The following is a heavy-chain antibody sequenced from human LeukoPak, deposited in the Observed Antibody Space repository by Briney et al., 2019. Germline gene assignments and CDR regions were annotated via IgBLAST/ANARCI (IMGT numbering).Heavy chain of an antibody. CDR2: ISAYNGNT. CDR1: GYTFTSYG. CDR3: ASVQLWPDYDAFDI. D-gene: IGHD5-18*01. J-gene: IGHJ3*02. Sequence: VASVKVSCKASGYTFTSYGISWVRQAPGQGLEWMGWISAYNGNTNYAQKLQGRVTMTTDTSTSTAYMELRSLRSDDTAVYYCASVQLWPDYDAFDIWGQGTMVTVSS. V-gene: IGHV1-18*01.